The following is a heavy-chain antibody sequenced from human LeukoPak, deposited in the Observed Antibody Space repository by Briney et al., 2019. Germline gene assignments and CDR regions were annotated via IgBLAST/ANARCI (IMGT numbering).Heavy chain of an antibody. D-gene: IGHD3-10*01. CDR2: ISSSGSTI. CDR1: GFTFSDYY. V-gene: IGHV3-11*01. J-gene: IGHJ6*03. Sequence: PGGSLRLSCAASGFTFSDYYMSWIRQAPGKGLEWVSYISSSGSTIYYADSVKGRFTISRDNAKNSLYLQMNSLRAEDTAVYYCATAPGLGAARYGSGSYYYYYMDVWGKGTTVTVSS. CDR3: ATAPGLGAARYGSGSYYYYYMDV.